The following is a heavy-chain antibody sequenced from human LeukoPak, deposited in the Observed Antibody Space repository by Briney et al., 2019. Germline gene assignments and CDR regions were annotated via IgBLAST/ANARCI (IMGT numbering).Heavy chain of an antibody. D-gene: IGHD6-25*01. CDR2: ISSSNSYI. Sequence: GGSLRLSCAASGFTFSSYIMNWVRQAPGKGLEWVSSISSSNSYIYYADSGKGRFTISRDNAKNSVYLQMNSLRAEDTAVYYCARVSAPSAFDIWGQGTMVIVSS. CDR1: GFTFSSYI. J-gene: IGHJ3*02. V-gene: IGHV3-21*01. CDR3: ARVSAPSAFDI.